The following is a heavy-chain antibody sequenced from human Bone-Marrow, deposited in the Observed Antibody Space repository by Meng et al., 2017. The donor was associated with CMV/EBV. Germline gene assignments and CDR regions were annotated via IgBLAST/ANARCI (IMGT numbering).Heavy chain of an antibody. D-gene: IGHD6-6*01. J-gene: IGHJ4*02. CDR2: ISYDGSNK. Sequence: GGSLRLSCAASGFTFSSHAMHWVRQAPGKGLEWVTIISYDGSNKYYADSVKGRFTISRDNSKNTLYLQMNSLRAEDTAVYYCARAQSSRKTFDYWGQGTLVTVSS. CDR1: GFTFSSHA. V-gene: IGHV3-30-3*01. CDR3: ARAQSSRKTFDY.